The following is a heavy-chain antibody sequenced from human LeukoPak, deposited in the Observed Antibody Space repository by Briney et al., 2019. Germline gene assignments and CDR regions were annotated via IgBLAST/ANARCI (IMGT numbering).Heavy chain of an antibody. J-gene: IGHJ4*02. CDR2: IVPMLGSA. V-gene: IGHV1-69*04. Sequence: SVTVSCKASGGSFSSYGISWVRQAPGQGLEWMGRIVPMLGSATYSQKFQGRVTISADKATSTAYMELRSLTSEDTAVYYCARAGAYSGSNAYWGQGTLVTVSS. CDR1: GGSFSSYG. CDR3: ARAGAYSGSNAY. D-gene: IGHD1-26*01.